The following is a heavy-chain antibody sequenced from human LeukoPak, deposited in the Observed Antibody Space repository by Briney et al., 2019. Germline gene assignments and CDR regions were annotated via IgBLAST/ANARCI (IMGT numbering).Heavy chain of an antibody. D-gene: IGHD6-13*01. J-gene: IGHJ4*02. Sequence: GSLRLSCAASGFTFSSYGMSWVRQAPGKGLEWVSAISGSGDNTYYADSVKGRFTISRDNSENTLYLQMNSLRAEDTAVYYCAKIAAAGNDDYWGQGTLVTVSS. CDR2: ISGSGDNT. CDR3: AKIAAAGNDDY. V-gene: IGHV3-23*01. CDR1: GFTFSSYG.